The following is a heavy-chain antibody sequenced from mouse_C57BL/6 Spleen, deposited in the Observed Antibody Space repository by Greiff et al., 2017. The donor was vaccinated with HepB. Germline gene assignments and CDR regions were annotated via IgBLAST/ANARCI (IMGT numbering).Heavy chain of an antibody. CDR3: ARQGPGFDY. J-gene: IGHJ2*01. D-gene: IGHD3-3*01. V-gene: IGHV5-6*02. CDR1: GFTFSSYG. Sequence: DVKLVESGGDLVKPGGSLKLSCAASGFTFSSYGMSWVRQTPDKRLEWVATISSGGSYTYYPDSVKGRFTISRDNAKNTLYLQMSSLKSEDTAMYYCARQGPGFDYWGQGTTLTVSS. CDR2: ISSGGSYT.